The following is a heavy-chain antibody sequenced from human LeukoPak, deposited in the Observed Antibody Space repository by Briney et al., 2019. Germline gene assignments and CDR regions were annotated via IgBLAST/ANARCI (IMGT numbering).Heavy chain of an antibody. CDR2: INPNSGGT. Sequence: PLASVKVSCKASGGTFSSYAISWVRPAPGQGLEWMGWINPNSGGTNYAQKFQGRVTMTRDTSISTAYMELSRLRSDDTAVYYCYYSYGAPGYYYYYMDVWGKGTTVTVSS. V-gene: IGHV1-2*02. J-gene: IGHJ6*03. D-gene: IGHD5-18*01. CDR1: GGTFSSYA. CDR3: YYSYGAPGYYYYYMDV.